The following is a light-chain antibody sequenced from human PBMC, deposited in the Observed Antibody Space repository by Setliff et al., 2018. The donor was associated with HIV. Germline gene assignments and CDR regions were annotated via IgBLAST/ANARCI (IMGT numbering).Light chain of an antibody. Sequence: QSALTQPASVFGSHGLSITISCSGTSRDIAAYNLVSWYQQHPGKAPKLMISDVSSRPSGVSKRFSGSKSGSTDSLTISGIQPEDEADYYCRSFTISTTWVFGGGTKVTVL. CDR1: SRDIAAYNL. CDR2: DVS. V-gene: IGLV2-14*03. J-gene: IGLJ3*02. CDR3: RSFTISTTWV.